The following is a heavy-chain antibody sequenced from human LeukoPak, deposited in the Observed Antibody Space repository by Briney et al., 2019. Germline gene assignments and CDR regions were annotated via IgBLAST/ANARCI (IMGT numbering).Heavy chain of an antibody. V-gene: IGHV4-61*09. Sequence: PSETLSLTCTVSGGSISSGSYYWTWLRQPAGKGLEWIGHLYTSGTTDYNPSLQSRVTISADTSKHQFSLRLTSVTAADTAVYYCARAGGSVGWYGTIDSWGQGTLVTVSS. J-gene: IGHJ4*02. CDR3: ARAGGSVGWYGTIDS. CDR1: GGSISSGSYY. D-gene: IGHD6-19*01. CDR2: LYTSGTT.